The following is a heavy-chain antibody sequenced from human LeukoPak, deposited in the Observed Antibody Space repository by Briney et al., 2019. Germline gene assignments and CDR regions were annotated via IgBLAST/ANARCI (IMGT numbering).Heavy chain of an antibody. CDR2: ISAYNGNT. CDR3: ARDTGGSPYGDFHY. CDR1: GYTFTSYG. J-gene: IGHJ4*02. D-gene: IGHD4/OR15-4a*01. Sequence: PGASVKVSCKASGYTFTSYGISWVRQAPGQGLEWMGWISAYNGNTNYAQKFQGKVTLTTDISTSTAYMEVGSLRSDDTAVYYCARDTGGSPYGDFHYWGQGTLVTVSS. V-gene: IGHV1-18*01.